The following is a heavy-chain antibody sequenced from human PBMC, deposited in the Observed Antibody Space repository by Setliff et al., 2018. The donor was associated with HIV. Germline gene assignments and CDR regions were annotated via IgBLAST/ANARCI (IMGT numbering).Heavy chain of an antibody. V-gene: IGHV4-61*08. Sequence: SETLSLTCTVSGGTISSGGLYWTWIRQAPGKGLEWIGYIYHSGRTNYNPSLKSRVTISLETSKNQFSLKLRSVTAADTAVYYCAREGGYYDSSGYPVGWFDPWGQGTLVTVSS. CDR1: GGTISSGGLY. CDR2: IYHSGRT. D-gene: IGHD3-22*01. CDR3: AREGGYYDSSGYPVGWFDP. J-gene: IGHJ5*02.